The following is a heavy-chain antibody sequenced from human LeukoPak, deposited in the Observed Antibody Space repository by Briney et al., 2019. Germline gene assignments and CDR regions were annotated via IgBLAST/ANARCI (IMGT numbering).Heavy chain of an antibody. J-gene: IGHJ3*02. D-gene: IGHD3-22*01. Sequence: SETLSLTCTVSAGSLSSCGYYLLWIRQHPGKGLEGIVYLYYSGSTYYIPSLKSRVTISVGTSKNQFSLKLSSVTAADTAVYYCARDCTYYDSSGYSRDDAFDIWGQGTMVTVSS. V-gene: IGHV4-31*03. CDR3: ARDCTYYDSSGYSRDDAFDI. CDR2: LYYSGST. CDR1: AGSLSSCGYY.